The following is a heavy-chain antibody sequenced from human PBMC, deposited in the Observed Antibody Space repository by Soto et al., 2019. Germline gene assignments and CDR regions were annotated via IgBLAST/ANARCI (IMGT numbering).Heavy chain of an antibody. CDR3: ARGSPRGLCCSGGSCSLYYYYYMDV. V-gene: IGHV1-8*01. CDR2: MNPNSGNT. Sequence: GASVKVSCKASGYTFTSYDINWVRQATGQGLEWMGWMNPNSGNTGYAQKFQGRVTMTRNTSISTAYMELSSLRSEDTAVYYCARGSPRGLCCSGGSCSLYYYYYMDVWGKGTTVTVSS. J-gene: IGHJ6*03. D-gene: IGHD2-15*01. CDR1: GYTFTSYD.